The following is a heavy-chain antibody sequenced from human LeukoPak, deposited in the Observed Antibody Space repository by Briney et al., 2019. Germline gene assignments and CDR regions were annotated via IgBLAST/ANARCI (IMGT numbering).Heavy chain of an antibody. CDR3: ARGPMYYYDSSGYLN. Sequence: SSETLSLTCTVSGGSVSSNSHYWGWIRQPPGQGLEWIGSIYYSGSTYYNPSLKSRATISVDTSKNQFSLKLSSVTAADTAVYYCARGPMYYYDSSGYLNWGQGTLVTVSS. J-gene: IGHJ4*02. V-gene: IGHV4-39*07. D-gene: IGHD3-22*01. CDR2: IYYSGST. CDR1: GGSVSSNSHY.